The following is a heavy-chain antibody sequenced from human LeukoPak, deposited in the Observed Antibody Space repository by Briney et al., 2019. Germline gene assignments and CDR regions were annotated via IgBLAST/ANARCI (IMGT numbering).Heavy chain of an antibody. J-gene: IGHJ4*02. CDR1: GFTFSSYW. CDR3: ARKGIAAAGIDY. CDR2: INTDGSST. V-gene: IGHV3-74*01. D-gene: IGHD6-13*01. Sequence: GGSLRLSCAASGFTFSSYWMHWVRQAPGKGLVWGSRINTDGSSTSYADSVKGRFTISRDNAKNTLYLQMNSLRAEDTAVYYCARKGIAAAGIDYWGQGTLVTVSS.